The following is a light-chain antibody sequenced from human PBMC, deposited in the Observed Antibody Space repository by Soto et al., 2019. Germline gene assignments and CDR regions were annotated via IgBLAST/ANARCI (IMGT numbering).Light chain of an antibody. V-gene: IGLV1-51*01. CDR1: SSNIGNNY. J-gene: IGLJ3*02. CDR3: ASWDNSLNGLV. CDR2: DNH. Sequence: QSVLTQPPSVSAAPGQKVTISCSGSSSNIGNNYVSWYQQLPGTAPKVVIYDNHQRPSGVPDRFSGSKSGTSASLGISGLQPEDEADYYCASWDNSLNGLVFGGGTKVTVL.